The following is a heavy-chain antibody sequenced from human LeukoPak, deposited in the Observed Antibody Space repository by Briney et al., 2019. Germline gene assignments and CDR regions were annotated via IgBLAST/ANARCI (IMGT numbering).Heavy chain of an antibody. J-gene: IGHJ6*02. CDR1: GGSISSYY. D-gene: IGHD2-15*01. CDR3: ARLRGYCSGGSCYSVATYYYYGMDV. Sequence: PSETLSLTCTVSGGSISSYYWSWIRQPPGKGLEWIGYIYYSGSTNYNPSLKSRVTISVDTSKNQFSLKLSSVTAADTAVYYCARLRGYCSGGSCYSVATYYYYGMDVWGQGTTVTVSS. V-gene: IGHV4-59*08. CDR2: IYYSGST.